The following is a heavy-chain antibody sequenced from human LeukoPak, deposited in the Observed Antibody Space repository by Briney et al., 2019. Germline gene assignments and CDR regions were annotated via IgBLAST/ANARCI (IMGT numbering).Heavy chain of an antibody. CDR3: AKGMGSSSGWPTYFAS. J-gene: IGHJ4*02. CDR1: GFTFSSYA. V-gene: IGHV3-23*01. D-gene: IGHD6-19*01. Sequence: GGSLRLSCAASGFTFSSYAMSWVRQAPGKGLEWVSAISGSGSRKYYADSGKGRFTISRDNSKNTLYLQMNSLRAEDRAVYYCAKGMGSSSGWPTYFASWGQGTLVTVSS. CDR2: ISGSGSRK.